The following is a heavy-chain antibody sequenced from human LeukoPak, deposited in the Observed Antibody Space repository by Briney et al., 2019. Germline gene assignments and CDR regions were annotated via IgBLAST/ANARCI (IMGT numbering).Heavy chain of an antibody. D-gene: IGHD3-22*01. CDR3: AKTDHYYDSSGYYSSEYFQH. V-gene: IGHV3-23*01. J-gene: IGHJ1*01. Sequence: GGSLRLSCAASGFTFSSYAMSWVRQAPGKGLEWVSAISGSGGSTYYADSVEGRFTISRDNSKNTLYLQMNSLRAEDTAVYYCAKTDHYYDSSGYYSSEYFQHWGQGTLVTVSS. CDR1: GFTFSSYA. CDR2: ISGSGGST.